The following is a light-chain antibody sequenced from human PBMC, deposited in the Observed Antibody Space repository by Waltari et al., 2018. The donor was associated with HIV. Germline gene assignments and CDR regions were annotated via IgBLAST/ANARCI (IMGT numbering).Light chain of an antibody. CDR2: AAS. CDR3: QQTYRTPQT. V-gene: IGKV1-39*01. CDR1: QSISNS. Sequence: DTQMTQSPPSLSAFEGDRSPTTCRASQSISNSLNWYQQKPGKAPKLLIYAASSLQNEVPSRFSGSGSGTDFTLTVNSLQPEDFATYYCQQTYRTPQTFGQGTRLENK. J-gene: IGKJ5*01.